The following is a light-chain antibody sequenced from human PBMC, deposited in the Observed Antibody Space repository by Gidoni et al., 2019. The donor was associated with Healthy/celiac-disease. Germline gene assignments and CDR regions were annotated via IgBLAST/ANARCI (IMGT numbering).Light chain of an antibody. J-gene: IGLJ2*01. CDR3: NSYTSSSTLI. V-gene: IGLV2-14*01. CDR2: EVS. CDR1: SSDVGGYNY. Sequence: QSAMTQPASVSGSPGQSITISCTGTSSDVGGYNYVSWYQQHPGKAPKLMIYEVSNRPPGVSNRFSGSKSGNTASLTISGLQAEDEADYYCNSYTSSSTLIFGGGTKLTVL.